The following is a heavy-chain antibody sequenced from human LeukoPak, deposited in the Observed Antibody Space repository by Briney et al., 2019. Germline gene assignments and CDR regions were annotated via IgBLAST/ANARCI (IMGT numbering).Heavy chain of an antibody. Sequence: SETLSLTCAVYGGSFSGYYWSWIRQPPGKGLEWIGEINHSGSTNYNPSLKSRVTISVDTSKNQFSLKLSSVTAADTAVYYCAKGRYSRRDTAMVGVIDYWGQGTLVTVSS. CDR3: AKGRYSRRDTAMVGVIDY. CDR1: GGSFSGYY. CDR2: INHSGST. D-gene: IGHD5-18*01. V-gene: IGHV4-34*01. J-gene: IGHJ4*02.